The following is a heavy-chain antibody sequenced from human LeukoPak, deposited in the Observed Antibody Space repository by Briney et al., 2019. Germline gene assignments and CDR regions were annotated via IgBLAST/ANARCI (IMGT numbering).Heavy chain of an antibody. CDR3: AGTDYYDSSGYYYVSVY. J-gene: IGHJ4*02. V-gene: IGHV4-59*01. CDR2: IYYSGST. Sequence: SETLSLTCTVSGGSISSYYWSWIRQPPGKGLEWIGYIYYSGSTNYNPSLKSRVTISVDTSKNQFSLKLSSVTAADTAVYYCAGTDYYDSSGYYYVSVYWGQGTLVTVSS. CDR1: GGSISSYY. D-gene: IGHD3-22*01.